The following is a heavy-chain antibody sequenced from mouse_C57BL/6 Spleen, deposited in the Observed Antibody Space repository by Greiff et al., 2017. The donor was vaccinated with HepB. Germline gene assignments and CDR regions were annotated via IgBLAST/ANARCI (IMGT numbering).Heavy chain of an antibody. CDR1: GYAFTNYL. CDR2: INPGSGGT. J-gene: IGHJ4*01. Sequence: QVQLNESGAELVRPGTSVKVSCKASGYAFTNYLIEWVKQRPGQGLEWIGVINPGSGGTNYNEKFKGKATLTADKSSSTAYMQLSSLTSEDSAVYFCATLYYGSSYAMDYWGQGTSVTVSS. D-gene: IGHD1-1*01. V-gene: IGHV1-54*01. CDR3: ATLYYGSSYAMDY.